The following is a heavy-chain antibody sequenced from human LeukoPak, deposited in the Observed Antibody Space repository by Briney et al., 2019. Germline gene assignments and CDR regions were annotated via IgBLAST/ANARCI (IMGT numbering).Heavy chain of an antibody. D-gene: IGHD1-26*01. CDR3: ARDHMWGFDH. J-gene: IGHJ4*02. CDR1: GFSFSTYN. V-gene: IGHV3-30*02. CDR2: MGSDGTTR. Sequence: PGGSLRLSCAASGFSFSTYNMHWARQAPGKGLEWLAFMGSDGTTRYYAESVRGRFTISRDTSKDTLYLQMVSLRPEDTAVYYCARDHMWGFDHWGRGTLVTVPS.